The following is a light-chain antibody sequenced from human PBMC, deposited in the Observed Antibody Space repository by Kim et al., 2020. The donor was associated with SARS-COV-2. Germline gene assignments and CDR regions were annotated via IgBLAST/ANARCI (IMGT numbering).Light chain of an antibody. J-gene: IGKJ5*01. CDR2: GTS. V-gene: IGKV3-20*01. Sequence: EIVLTQSPGTLSLSPGERATLSCRASQSTHSNYLAWYQHKPGQAPRLLIYGTSNRATGIPDRFSGSGSGTDFTLTINRLEPEDFAMYYCQEYGSSPSITFGQGTRLDIK. CDR3: QEYGSSPSIT. CDR1: QSTHSNY.